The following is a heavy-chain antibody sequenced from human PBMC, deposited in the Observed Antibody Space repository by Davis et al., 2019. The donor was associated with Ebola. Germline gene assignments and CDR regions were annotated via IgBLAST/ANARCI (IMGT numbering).Heavy chain of an antibody. CDR1: GGSISSYY. CDR2: IYYSGST. D-gene: IGHD1-26*01. J-gene: IGHJ5*02. Sequence: MPSETLSLTCPVSGGSISSYYWSWIRQPPGKGLEWIGYIYYSGSTYYNPSLKSRVTLSVDTSKHQFSLKLSSVTAADKAVYYCARGGTFIVTHCTDWFDPWGQGTLVTVSS. V-gene: IGHV4-59*08. CDR3: ARGGTFIVTHCTDWFDP.